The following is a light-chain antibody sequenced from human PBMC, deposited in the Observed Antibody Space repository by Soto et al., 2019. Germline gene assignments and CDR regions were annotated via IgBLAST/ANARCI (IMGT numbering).Light chain of an antibody. V-gene: IGKV3-20*01. CDR2: GAS. Sequence: EIVLTQTPGTLSLSPGVRFSLACRASQSLSSTYLAWYQQKPGQAPRLLIYGASSRATGIPDRFSGSGSGTDFTLTISCLQSEDFATYYCQQYYSYARTFGQGTKVDIK. CDR1: QSLSSTY. J-gene: IGKJ1*01. CDR3: QQYYSYART.